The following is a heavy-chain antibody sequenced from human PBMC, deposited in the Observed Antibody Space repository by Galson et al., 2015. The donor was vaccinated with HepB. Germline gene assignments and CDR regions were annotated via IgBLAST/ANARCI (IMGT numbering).Heavy chain of an antibody. CDR1: GSKFRSYT. J-gene: IGHJ4*02. Sequence: SLRLSCAVSGSKFRSYTMTWVRQAPGKGLEWVSSTSASSSYIFYADALSGRFTMSRDNAKNLVYLQMNSLRVEDTAHYYCARVAIAASGTPWFDYWGQGTLVTVAS. CDR2: TSASSSYI. D-gene: IGHD6-13*01. V-gene: IGHV3-21*01. CDR3: ARVAIAASGTPWFDY.